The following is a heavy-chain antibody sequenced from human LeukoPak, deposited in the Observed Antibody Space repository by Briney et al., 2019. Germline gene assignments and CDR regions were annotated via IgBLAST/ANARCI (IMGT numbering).Heavy chain of an antibody. CDR2: IYYSGST. CDR1: GGSISSYY. Sequence: SETLSLTCTVSGGSISSYYWSWIRQPPGKGLEWIGYIYYSGSTNYNPSLESRVTLSVDMSKNQFSLKLSSVTAADTAVYYCASSGSGSYRWFDPWGQGTLVTVSS. V-gene: IGHV4-59*01. CDR3: ASSGSGSYRWFDP. J-gene: IGHJ5*02. D-gene: IGHD1-26*01.